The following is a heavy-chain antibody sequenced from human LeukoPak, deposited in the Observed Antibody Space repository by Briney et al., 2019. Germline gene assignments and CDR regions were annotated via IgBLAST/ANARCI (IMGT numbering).Heavy chain of an antibody. V-gene: IGHV3-48*01. D-gene: IGHD1-1*01. CDR3: ARWGGTVAPYYFDY. CDR2: ISSSSSTI. CDR1: GFTFSSYS. J-gene: IGHJ4*02. Sequence: PGGPLRLXCAASGFTFSSYSMNWVRRAPGKGLESVSYISSSSSTIYYADSVKGRFTISRDNAKNSLYLQMNSLRAEDTAVYYCARWGGTVAPYYFDYWGQGTLVTVSS.